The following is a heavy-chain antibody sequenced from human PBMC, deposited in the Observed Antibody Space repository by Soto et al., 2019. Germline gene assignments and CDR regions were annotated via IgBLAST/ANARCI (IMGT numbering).Heavy chain of an antibody. Sequence: GGSLRLSCAASGFTFSNFAMSWVRQAPGKGLEWVSGISGLGGRTFFADSVKGRFTISRDNSKNTVYLQMNSLGAGDTALYYCAKAVPDTTYTTTFDYWGQGTLVTVSS. CDR3: AKAVPDTTYTTTFDY. D-gene: IGHD2-2*02. CDR1: GFTFSNFA. V-gene: IGHV3-23*01. CDR2: ISGLGGRT. J-gene: IGHJ4*02.